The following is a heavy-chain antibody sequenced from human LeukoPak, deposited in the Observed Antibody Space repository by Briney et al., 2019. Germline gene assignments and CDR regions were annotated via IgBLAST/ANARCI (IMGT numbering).Heavy chain of an antibody. D-gene: IGHD3-3*01. CDR3: AKIRFGDYYYYMDV. CDR2: INWKGSST. CDR1: GFTFDDYG. V-gene: IGHV3-20*01. J-gene: IGHJ6*03. Sequence: GGSLRLPCAASGFTFDDYGMIWVRQAPGKGLEWVSGINWKGSSTGYADSVKGRFTISRDNAKNSLYLQMNSLRAEDTALYHCAKIRFGDYYYYMDVWGKGTTVTVSS.